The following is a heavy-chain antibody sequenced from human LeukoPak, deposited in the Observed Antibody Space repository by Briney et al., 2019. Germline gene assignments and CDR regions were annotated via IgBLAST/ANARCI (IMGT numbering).Heavy chain of an antibody. CDR3: ASPYGSGSYDFYGMDV. Sequence: GSSVKVSCKASGGTFSSYAISWVRQAPGQGLEWMGRIIPILGIANYAQKFQGRVTITADKSTSTAYMELSSLRSGDTAVYYCASPYGSGSYDFYGMDVWGQGTTVTVSS. V-gene: IGHV1-69*04. J-gene: IGHJ6*02. D-gene: IGHD3-10*01. CDR2: IIPILGIA. CDR1: GGTFSSYA.